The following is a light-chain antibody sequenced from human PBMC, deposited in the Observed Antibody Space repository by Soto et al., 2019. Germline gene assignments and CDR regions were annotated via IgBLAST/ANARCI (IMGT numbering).Light chain of an antibody. CDR2: AAS. CDR3: QQANTFPLT. Sequence: DIQLIQSPSSVSASVGDRISITCRASQGISIWIAGYQQPPGNDPQLLIYAASSLQSGVPSRFSGSGSGTHFTLTISSLQPEDFATYYCQQANTFPLTFGQGTRLEI. J-gene: IGKJ5*01. CDR1: QGISIW. V-gene: IGKV1D-12*01.